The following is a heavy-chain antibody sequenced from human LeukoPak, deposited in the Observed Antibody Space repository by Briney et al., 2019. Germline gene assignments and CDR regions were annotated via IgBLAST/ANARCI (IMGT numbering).Heavy chain of an antibody. CDR3: ARGPSGSSYGLCDY. Sequence: GGSLRLSCAGSGFTFSNYWMHWVRQAPGKGLVWVSRINGDGSSISYADSVKGRFTISRDNAKNTLYLQINSLRAEDTAVFYCARGPSGSSYGLCDYWGQGTPVTVSS. CDR1: GFTFSNYW. D-gene: IGHD3-10*01. J-gene: IGHJ4*02. CDR2: INGDGSSI. V-gene: IGHV3-74*01.